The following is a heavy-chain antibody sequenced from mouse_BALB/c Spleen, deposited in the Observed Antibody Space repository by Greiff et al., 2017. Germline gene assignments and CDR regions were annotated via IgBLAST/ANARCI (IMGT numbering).Heavy chain of an antibody. CDR1: GFTFSDYY. Sequence: EVQLAESGGGLVKPGGSLKLSCAASGFTFSDYYMYWVRQTPEKRLEWVATISDGGSYTYYPDSVKGRFTISRDNAKNNLYLQMSSLKSEDTAMYYCARLGRYYYAMDYWGQGTSVTVSS. D-gene: IGHD4-1*01. V-gene: IGHV5-4*02. CDR3: ARLGRYYYAMDY. CDR2: ISDGGSYT. J-gene: IGHJ4*01.